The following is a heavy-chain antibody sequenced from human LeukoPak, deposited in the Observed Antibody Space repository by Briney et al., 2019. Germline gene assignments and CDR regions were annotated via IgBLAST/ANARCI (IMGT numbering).Heavy chain of an antibody. V-gene: IGHV4-59*08. CDR2: IYYSGST. CDR3: ARRGYCSGGSCYALFDY. D-gene: IGHD2-15*01. Sequence: SETLSLTCTVSGGSISSYYWSWIRQPPGKGLEWIGYIYYSGSTNYNPSLKSRVTISVDTSKNQFSLKLSSVTAADTAVYYCARRGYCSGGSCYALFDYWGQGTLVTVSS. J-gene: IGHJ4*02. CDR1: GGSISSYY.